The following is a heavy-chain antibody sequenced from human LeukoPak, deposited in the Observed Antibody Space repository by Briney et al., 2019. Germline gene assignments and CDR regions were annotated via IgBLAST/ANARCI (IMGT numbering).Heavy chain of an antibody. CDR1: GFTLSSYE. J-gene: IGHJ6*04. Sequence: GGSLRLSCAASGFTLSSYEMNGVRQAPGKGLEWVSHISSRGSTIYYADSVKGRFTIPRDNAKNSLYLQMNSLRAEDTAVYYCAELGITMIGGVWGKGTTVTISS. V-gene: IGHV3-48*03. CDR3: AELGITMIGGV. CDR2: ISSRGSTI. D-gene: IGHD3-10*02.